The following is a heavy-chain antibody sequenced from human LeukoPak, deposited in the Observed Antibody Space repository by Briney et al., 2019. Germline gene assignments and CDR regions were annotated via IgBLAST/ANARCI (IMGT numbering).Heavy chain of an antibody. CDR2: IYHSGST. V-gene: IGHV4-31*03. CDR3: ARWRDFGSGSPIRALDY. Sequence: SETLSLTCTVSGGSISSAGYYWTWIRQHPGKGLEWIGYIYHSGSTYYSPSLQSRVTFSEDTSKNQFSLKLTSVTAADTAVYYCARWRDFGSGSPIRALDYWGQGTLVTVYS. CDR1: GGSISSAGYY. J-gene: IGHJ4*02. D-gene: IGHD3-10*01.